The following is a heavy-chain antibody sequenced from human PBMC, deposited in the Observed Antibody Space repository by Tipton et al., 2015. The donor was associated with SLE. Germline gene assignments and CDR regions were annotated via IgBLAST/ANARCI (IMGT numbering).Heavy chain of an antibody. CDR3: ARDINSSSGYYYYMDV. D-gene: IGHD6-6*01. Sequence: TLSLTCTVSGGSISSHYWNWIRQRPGKGLEWIGYIHYSGSTYYNPSLESRVTLSVDTSKNQFSLKLSSVTAADTAVYYCARDINSSSGYYYYMDVWGKGTTVTVSS. CDR2: IHYSGST. V-gene: IGHV4-31*03. CDR1: GGSISSHY. J-gene: IGHJ6*03.